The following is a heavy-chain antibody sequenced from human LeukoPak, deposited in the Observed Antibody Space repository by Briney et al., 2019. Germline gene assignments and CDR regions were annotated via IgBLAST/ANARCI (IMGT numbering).Heavy chain of an antibody. CDR2: ISSSGSTI. V-gene: IGHV3-11*04. D-gene: IGHD6-13*01. J-gene: IGHJ4*02. CDR1: GFTFSDYY. CDR3: VTDQDRTAVV. Sequence: GGSLRLSWAASGFTFSDYYMSWIRQAPGKGLEWVSYISSSGSTIYYADSVKGRFTISRDNAKNSLYLQTNSLRAEDTAVYYCVTDQDRTAVVWGQETRVTVSS.